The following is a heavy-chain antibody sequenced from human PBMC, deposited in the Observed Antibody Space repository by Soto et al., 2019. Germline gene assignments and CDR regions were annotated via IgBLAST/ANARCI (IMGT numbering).Heavy chain of an antibody. Sequence: PRDSLKISCKGSGYSFTSYWIGWVPQMPGKGLERMGIIYPGDSDTRYSPSFQGQVTISADKSITTTYLQWSSLKASDTAIYYCARLFDTSGWYDYWGQGTLVTVS. CDR3: ARLFDTSGWYDY. V-gene: IGHV5-51*01. CDR1: GYSFTSYW. CDR2: IYPGDSDT. J-gene: IGHJ4*02. D-gene: IGHD6-19*01.